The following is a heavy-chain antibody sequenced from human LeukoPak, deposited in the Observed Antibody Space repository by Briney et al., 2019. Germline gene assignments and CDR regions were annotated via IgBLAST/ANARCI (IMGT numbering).Heavy chain of an antibody. CDR3: ARAGLWYQLDY. J-gene: IGHJ4*02. D-gene: IGHD2-2*01. V-gene: IGHV4-59*01. CDR1: GGSISSYY. Sequence: SETVSLTCTVSGGSISSYYWSWIRQPPGKGLEWIGYIYYSGSTNYNPSLKSRVTISVDTSKNQFSLKLSSVTAADTAVYYCARAGLWYQLDYWGQGTLVTVSS. CDR2: IYYSGST.